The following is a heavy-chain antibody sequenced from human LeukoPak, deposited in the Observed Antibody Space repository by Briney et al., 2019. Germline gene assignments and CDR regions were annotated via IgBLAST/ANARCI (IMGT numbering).Heavy chain of an antibody. V-gene: IGHV4-4*07. CDR2: IYTSGST. D-gene: IGHD6-13*01. CDR3: ARDLHVSSSWSSRMVDFQH. J-gene: IGHJ1*01. CDR1: GGSFSGYY. Sequence: KASETLSLTCAVYGGSFSGYYWSWIRQPAGKGLEWIGRIYTSGSTNYNPSLKSRVTMSVDTSKNQFSLKLSSVTAADTAVYYCARDLHVSSSWSSRMVDFQHWGQGTLVTVSS.